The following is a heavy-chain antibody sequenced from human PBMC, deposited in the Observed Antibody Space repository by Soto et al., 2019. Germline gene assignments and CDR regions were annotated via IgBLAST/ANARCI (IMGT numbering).Heavy chain of an antibody. Sequence: GGSLRLSCVGSEFTISNYWMSWVRQAPEKGLEWVANIKQDGSQTYYVDSVKGRFTISRDNARNSLYLQMKNLRVEDTAVYYCTRGTDLLYCTGTSCPGIDVWGQGTKVTVSS. J-gene: IGHJ6*02. CDR3: TRGTDLLYCTGTSCPGIDV. D-gene: IGHD2-2*01. CDR2: IKQDGSQT. CDR1: EFTISNYW. V-gene: IGHV3-7*03.